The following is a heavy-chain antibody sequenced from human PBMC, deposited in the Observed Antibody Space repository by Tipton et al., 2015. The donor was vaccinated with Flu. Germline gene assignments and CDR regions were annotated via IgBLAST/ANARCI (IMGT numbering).Heavy chain of an antibody. J-gene: IGHJ4*02. CDR2: ISTRGDFI. D-gene: IGHD3-22*01. CDR1: GFTFSSFE. CDR3: ARLALSSVVVFASGPDY. V-gene: IGHV3-48*03. Sequence: SLRLSCAASGFTFSSFEFNWIRQAPGKGPEWLSYISTRGDFIYYADSVKGRFTISRDNAKNSLYLQMNSLRAEDTAVYYCARLALSSVVVFASGPDYWGQGTLVAVSS.